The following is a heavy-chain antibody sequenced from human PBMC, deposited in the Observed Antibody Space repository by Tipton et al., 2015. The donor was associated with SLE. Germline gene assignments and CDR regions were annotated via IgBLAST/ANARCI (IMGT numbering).Heavy chain of an antibody. CDR1: GGSFSGYY. D-gene: IGHD2/OR15-2a*01. CDR2: INHSGST. J-gene: IGHJ4*02. Sequence: TLSLTCAVYGGSFSGYYWSWIRQPPGKGLEWIGEINHSGSTNYNPSLKSRVTISVDTSKNQFSLKLSSVTAADTAVYYCAGLGSTTYLTLDGFYFDYWGQGTRVTVSS. V-gene: IGHV4-34*01. CDR3: AGLGSTTYLTLDGFYFDY.